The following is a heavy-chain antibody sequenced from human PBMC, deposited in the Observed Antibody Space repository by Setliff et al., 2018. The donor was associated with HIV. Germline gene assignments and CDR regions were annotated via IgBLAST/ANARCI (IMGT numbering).Heavy chain of an antibody. CDR1: GSSIASDYY. CDR2: IWHSWTT. Sequence: PSETLSLTCVVLGSSIASDYYWSWIRQSPEKGLEWVASIWHSWTTYYSPSLKSRVTISVNKSKTQFSLKLRSVTAADTAVYYCARASTASAMVQDVPAIWGQGTMVTVSS. CDR3: ARASTASAMVQDVPAI. V-gene: IGHV4-38-2*01. J-gene: IGHJ3*02. D-gene: IGHD5-18*01.